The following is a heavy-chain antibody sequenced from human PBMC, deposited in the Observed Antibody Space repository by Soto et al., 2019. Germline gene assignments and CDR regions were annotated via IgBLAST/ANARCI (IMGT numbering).Heavy chain of an antibody. D-gene: IGHD2-15*01. CDR2: ISANGGIT. CDR1: GFTFSKYA. J-gene: IGHJ2*01. V-gene: IGHV3-23*01. CDR3: AKDKYTDSVRKVWFFDY. Sequence: EVQLLESGGGLVKPGGSLRLSCAVSGFTFSKYAMSWVRLAPGKGLEWVSSISANGGITDYADSVKGRFSISRDNFQNTLSLQMDSLRGDDTALYFCAKDKYTDSVRKVWFFDYWGRGTLVTVSS.